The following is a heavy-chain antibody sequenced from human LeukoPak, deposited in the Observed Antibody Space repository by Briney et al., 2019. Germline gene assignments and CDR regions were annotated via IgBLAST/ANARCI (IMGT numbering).Heavy chain of an antibody. CDR2: IKQDGSEE. D-gene: IGHD2-8*02. CDR1: GFTFSYYW. V-gene: IGHV3-7*03. Sequence: GGSLRLSCAASGFTFSYYWMSWVRQAPGKGLEWVANIKQDGSEEYYVDSVKGRFTISRDNAKNSLYLQMNSLRAEDTAVYYCASKGCTGGNCKHYFDYWGQGTLVIVSS. CDR3: ASKGCTGGNCKHYFDY. J-gene: IGHJ4*02.